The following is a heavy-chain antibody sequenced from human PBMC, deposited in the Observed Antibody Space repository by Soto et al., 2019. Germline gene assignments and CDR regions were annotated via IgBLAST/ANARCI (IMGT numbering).Heavy chain of an antibody. D-gene: IGHD6-13*01. CDR3: ARTIYSSSWYFVWFDP. Sequence: SGPTLVNPTQTLTLTCTFSGFSLSTSGMCVSWIRQPPGKALEGLALIDWDDDKYYSTSLKTRLTISKDTSKNQVVLTMTNMDPVDTATYYCARTIYSSSWYFVWFDPWGQGTLVTVSS. CDR1: GFSLSTSGMC. V-gene: IGHV2-70*01. J-gene: IGHJ5*02. CDR2: IDWDDDK.